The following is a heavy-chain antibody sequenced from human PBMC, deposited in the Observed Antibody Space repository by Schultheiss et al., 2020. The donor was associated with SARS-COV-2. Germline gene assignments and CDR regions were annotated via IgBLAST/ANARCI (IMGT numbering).Heavy chain of an antibody. Sequence: GGSLRLSCAASGFTFRSYGMHWVRQAPGKGLEWVAVISYDGSNKYYADSVKGRFTISRDNSKNTLSLQMNSLRAEDTAVYYCARDPGYSYGYSNWFDPWGQGTLVTVSS. J-gene: IGHJ5*02. CDR1: GFTFRSYG. CDR3: ARDPGYSYGYSNWFDP. CDR2: ISYDGSNK. V-gene: IGHV3-30*03. D-gene: IGHD5-18*01.